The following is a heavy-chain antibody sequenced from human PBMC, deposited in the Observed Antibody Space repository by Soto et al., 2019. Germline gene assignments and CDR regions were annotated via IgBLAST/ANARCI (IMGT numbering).Heavy chain of an antibody. CDR3: ARDRDVVVVAAKSSYGMDV. J-gene: IGHJ6*02. Sequence: QVQLVESGGGVVQPRRSLRLSCAASGFTFSSYGMHWVRQAPGKGLEWVAVIWYDGSNKYYADSVKGRFTISRDNSKNTLYLQMNSLRAEDTAVYYCARDRDVVVVAAKSSYGMDVWGQGTTVTVSS. V-gene: IGHV3-33*01. CDR1: GFTFSSYG. D-gene: IGHD2-15*01. CDR2: IWYDGSNK.